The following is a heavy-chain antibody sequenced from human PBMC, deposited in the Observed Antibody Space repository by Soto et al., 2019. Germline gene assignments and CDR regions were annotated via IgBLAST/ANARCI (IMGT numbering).Heavy chain of an antibody. CDR2: INSDGSST. Sequence: HPGGSLRLSCAASGFTFSSYWMHWVRQAPGKGLVWVSRINSDGSSTSYADSVKGRFTISRDNAKNTLYLQMNSLRAEDTAVYYCARVEYSGYGYFQHWGQGTLVTVSS. D-gene: IGHD5-12*01. CDR3: ARVEYSGYGYFQH. J-gene: IGHJ1*01. CDR1: GFTFSSYW. V-gene: IGHV3-74*01.